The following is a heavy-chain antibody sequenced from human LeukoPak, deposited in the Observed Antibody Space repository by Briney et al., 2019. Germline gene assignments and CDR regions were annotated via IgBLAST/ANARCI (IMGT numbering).Heavy chain of an antibody. V-gene: IGHV6-1*01. J-gene: IGHJ4*02. CDR1: GDSVSSNSAA. Sequence: SQTLSLTCAISGDSVSSNSAAWYWIRQSPSRGLEWLGKTYYNSKWYNDYAVSVKSRITINPDTSKNQFSLHLNSVTPEDTAVYYCAGDSSARPLEYWGQGTLVTVSS. CDR2: TYYNSKWYN. CDR3: AGDSSARPLEY. D-gene: IGHD6-6*01.